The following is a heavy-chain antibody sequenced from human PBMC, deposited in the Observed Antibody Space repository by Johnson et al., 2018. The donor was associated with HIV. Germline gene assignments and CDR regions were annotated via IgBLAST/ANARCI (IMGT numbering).Heavy chain of an antibody. D-gene: IGHD6-13*01. CDR3: AKDSFSDSSPAKAGLAFDI. CDR2: ISGSGGST. V-gene: IGHV3-23*04. Sequence: EVQLVESGGGLVQPGGSLRLSCAASGFTFSSYAMSWVRQAPGKGLEWVSAISGSGGSTYYADSVKGRFTISRDNSKNTLYLQMNSLRAEDTAVYYCAKDSFSDSSPAKAGLAFDIWGQGTMVTVSS. J-gene: IGHJ3*02. CDR1: GFTFSSYA.